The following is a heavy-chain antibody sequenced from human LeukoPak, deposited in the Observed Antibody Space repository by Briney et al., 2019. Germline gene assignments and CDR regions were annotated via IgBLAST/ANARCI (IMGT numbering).Heavy chain of an antibody. D-gene: IGHD6-13*01. CDR3: ARVRHIAAAVYYYYMDV. CDR1: GYTCTSYI. Sequence: ASVKVSCKASGYTCTSYIISWVRQAPGQGLEWMGWINTYNGNTDYAQRVQGRVTMTTDTSTSTAYMELRSLRSDDTAVYYCARVRHIAAAVYYYYMDVWGKGTPVTVSS. CDR2: INTYNGNT. V-gene: IGHV1-18*01. J-gene: IGHJ6*03.